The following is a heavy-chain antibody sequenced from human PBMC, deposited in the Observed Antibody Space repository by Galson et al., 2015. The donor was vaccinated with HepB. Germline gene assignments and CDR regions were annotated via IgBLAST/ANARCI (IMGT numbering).Heavy chain of an antibody. V-gene: IGHV4-59*01. CDR1: GVSISSYY. CDR2: IYSTGST. J-gene: IGHJ4*02. D-gene: IGHD2-15*01. CDR3: ARVRGCCSGGTCYPESFYFDS. Sequence: SETLSLTCIVSGVSISSYYWTWIRRPPGKGLEWIGYIYSTGSTNYNPSLRSRVTMSIDRSSNNLSLKLSSVTAADTAVYYCARVRGCCSGGTCYPESFYFDSWGQGTLVTVSS.